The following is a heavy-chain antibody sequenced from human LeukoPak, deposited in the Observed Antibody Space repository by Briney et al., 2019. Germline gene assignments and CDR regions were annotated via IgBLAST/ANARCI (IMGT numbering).Heavy chain of an antibody. CDR3: AREKTFYNILTGYKRGGYYFDY. CDR1: GFTFSSYA. V-gene: IGHV3-21*01. CDR2: ISSSSSYI. J-gene: IGHJ4*02. D-gene: IGHD3-9*01. Sequence: GGSLRLSCAASGFTFSSYAMSWVRQAPGKGLEWVSSISSSSSYIYYADSVKGRFTISRDNAKNSLYLQMNSLRAEDTAVYYCAREKTFYNILTGYKRGGYYFDYWGQGILVTVSS.